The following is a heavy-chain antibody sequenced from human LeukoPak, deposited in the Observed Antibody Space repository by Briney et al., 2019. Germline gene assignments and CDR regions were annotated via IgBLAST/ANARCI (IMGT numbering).Heavy chain of an antibody. CDR3: AGGGIRRRPHRIDY. CDR2: IYYSGST. CDR1: GGSISSGGYY. V-gene: IGHV4-31*03. Sequence: SETLSLTCTVSGGSISSGGYYWSWIRQHPGKGLEWIGYIYYSGSTYYNPSLKSRVTISVDTSKNQFSLKLSSVTAADTAVYYCAGGGIRRRPHRIDYWGQGTLVTVSS. J-gene: IGHJ4*02. D-gene: IGHD4-17*01.